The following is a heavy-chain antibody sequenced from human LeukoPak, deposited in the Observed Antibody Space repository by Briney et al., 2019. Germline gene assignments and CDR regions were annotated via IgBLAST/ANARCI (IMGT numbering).Heavy chain of an antibody. CDR3: ARGALRALYCSSTSCPDWFDP. CDR1: GYTFTSYA. Sequence: ASVKVSCKASGYTFTSYAMHWVRQAPGQRLEWMGWINAGNGNTKYSQKFQGRVTITRDTSASTAYMELSSLRSEDTAVYYCARGALRALYCSSTSCPDWFDPWGQGTLVTVFS. J-gene: IGHJ5*02. CDR2: INAGNGNT. V-gene: IGHV1-3*01. D-gene: IGHD2-2*01.